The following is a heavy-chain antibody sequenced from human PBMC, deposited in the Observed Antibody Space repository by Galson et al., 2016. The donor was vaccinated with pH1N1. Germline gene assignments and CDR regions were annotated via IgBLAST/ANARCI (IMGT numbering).Heavy chain of an antibody. CDR2: IFYSGST. D-gene: IGHD6-13*01. Sequence: TLSLTCSVSGDSISSGGYYWNWIRQHPGKGLEWIGYIFYSGSTYYNPSLKSRVTISVDTSKSQFSLKLSSVTAADTAVYYCARGIAAAGTFYFDYWGQGTLVTVSS. V-gene: IGHV4-31*03. CDR3: ARGIAAAGTFYFDY. CDR1: GDSISSGGYY. J-gene: IGHJ4*02.